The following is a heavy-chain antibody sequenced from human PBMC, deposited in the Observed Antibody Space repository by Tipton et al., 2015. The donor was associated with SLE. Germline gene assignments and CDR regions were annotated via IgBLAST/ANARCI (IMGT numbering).Heavy chain of an antibody. J-gene: IGHJ4*02. V-gene: IGHV4-30-4*01. CDR2: IYYSGST. CDR3: ARGGVQNLDK. Sequence: TLSLTCTVSGASIRSGDYFWSWVRQPPGKGLEWIGYIYYSGSTYYNPSLKSRVTISVDTSKNHFSLNLRSVTAADTAVYYCARGGVQNLDKWGQGALVTVSS. CDR1: GASIRSGDYF.